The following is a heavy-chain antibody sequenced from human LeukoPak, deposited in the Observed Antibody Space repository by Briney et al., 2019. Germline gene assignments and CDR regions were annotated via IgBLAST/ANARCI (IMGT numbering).Heavy chain of an antibody. CDR2: IYTSGST. Sequence: SETLSLTCTVSGGSISSYYWSWIRQPAGKGLKWIGRIYTSGSTNYNPSLKSRVTMSVDTSKNQFSLKLSSVTAADTAVYYCARQTNSWGSYYYYYYMDVWGKGTTVTVSS. CDR3: ARQTNSWGSYYYYYYMDV. D-gene: IGHD6-13*01. V-gene: IGHV4-4*07. J-gene: IGHJ6*03. CDR1: GGSISSYY.